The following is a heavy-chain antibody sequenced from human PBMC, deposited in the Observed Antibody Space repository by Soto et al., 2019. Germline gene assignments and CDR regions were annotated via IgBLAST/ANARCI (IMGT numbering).Heavy chain of an antibody. CDR1: GGSISSYY. Sequence: NPSETLSLTCTVSGGSISSYYWSWIRQPPGKGLEWIGYIYYSGSTNYNPSLKSRVTISVDTSKNQFSLKLSSVTAADTAVYYCARGGDILTGLNYFDYWGQGTLVTVSS. J-gene: IGHJ4*02. CDR3: ARGGDILTGLNYFDY. CDR2: IYYSGST. D-gene: IGHD3-9*01. V-gene: IGHV4-59*01.